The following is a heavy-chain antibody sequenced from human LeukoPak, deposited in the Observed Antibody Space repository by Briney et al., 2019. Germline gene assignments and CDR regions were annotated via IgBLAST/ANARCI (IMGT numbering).Heavy chain of an antibody. D-gene: IGHD6-19*01. Sequence: GGSLRLSCAASGFTFSSYSMNWVRQAPGKGLEWVSSISSSSSYIYYADSVKGRFTISRDNAKNSLYLQMNSLRAEDTAVYYCAKDQGYSSGWSPATDWFDPWGQGTLVTVSS. CDR3: AKDQGYSSGWSPATDWFDP. V-gene: IGHV3-21*01. CDR2: ISSSSSYI. J-gene: IGHJ5*02. CDR1: GFTFSSYS.